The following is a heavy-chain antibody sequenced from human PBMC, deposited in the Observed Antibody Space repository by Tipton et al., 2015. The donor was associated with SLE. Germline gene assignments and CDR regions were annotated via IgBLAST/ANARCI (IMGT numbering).Heavy chain of an antibody. CDR1: GFTFDDYG. CDR2: ISSSSSYT. V-gene: IGHV3-11*06. D-gene: IGHD3-22*01. J-gene: IGHJ3*02. Sequence: SLRLSCAASGFTFDDYGMSWIRQAPGKGLEWVSSISSSSSYTNYADSVKSRFTISRDNAKNSLYLQMNSLRAEDTAVYYCARGYYDSSGYPWAGAFDIWGQVTMLTVSS. CDR3: ARGYYDSSGYPWAGAFDI.